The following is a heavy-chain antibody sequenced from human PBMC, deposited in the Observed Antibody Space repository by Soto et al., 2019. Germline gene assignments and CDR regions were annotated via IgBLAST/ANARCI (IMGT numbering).Heavy chain of an antibody. CDR2: IYYTGST. J-gene: IGHJ4*01. V-gene: IGHV4-39*01. Sequence: SETLSLTCTVSGVSISGSSYYWGWIRQPPGKGLEWIGNIYYTGSTFYNPSLKGRVTISVDTSSNQFSLNLSSVTAADTAVYYCVGFFTSGGVIACSDYWGQGTLVTVSS. CDR3: VGFFTSGGVIACSDY. CDR1: GVSISGSSYY. D-gene: IGHD3-16*01.